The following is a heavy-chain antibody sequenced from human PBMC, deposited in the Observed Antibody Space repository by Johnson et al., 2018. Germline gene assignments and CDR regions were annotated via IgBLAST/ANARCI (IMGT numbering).Heavy chain of an antibody. D-gene: IGHD3-10*01. Sequence: QVRLREGGPGQVEHSETLSLTCTVSGGSIGSYFWRWIRQPPGKGLEWIGFIYYSGSTNYNPSLKSRVILSVDTSKNQFSLKLSFVLAADTAVYFCARGFRAPVAFDIWGQGTMVTVSS. CDR3: ARGFRAPVAFDI. J-gene: IGHJ3*02. CDR2: IYYSGST. V-gene: IGHV4-59*01. CDR1: GGSIGSYF.